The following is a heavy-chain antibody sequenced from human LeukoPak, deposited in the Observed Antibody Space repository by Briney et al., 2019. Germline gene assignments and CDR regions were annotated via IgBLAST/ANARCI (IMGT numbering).Heavy chain of an antibody. Sequence: SQTLSLTCAVSGGSIISGGYSWSWIRQPPGKGLEWIGYIYHSGSTYYNPSLKSRVTMSLDRSKNQFSLKVSSVTAADTAVYYCASYYGSGVYFDYWGQGALVTVSS. V-gene: IGHV4-30-2*01. CDR2: IYHSGST. CDR3: ASYYGSGVYFDY. J-gene: IGHJ4*02. D-gene: IGHD3-10*01. CDR1: GGSIISGGYS.